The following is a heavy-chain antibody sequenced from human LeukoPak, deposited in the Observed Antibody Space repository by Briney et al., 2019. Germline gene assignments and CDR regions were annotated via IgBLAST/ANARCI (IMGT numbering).Heavy chain of an antibody. CDR1: GGSISSSSYY. V-gene: IGHV4-39*01. CDR3: VRRRGITPNWFDP. Sequence: PSETLSLTCTVSGGSISSSSYYWGWIRQPPGKGLEWIGSIYYSGSTYYNPSLKSRVTISVDTSKNQFSLKLSSVTAADTAFYYCVRRRGITPNWFDPWGQGTLVTVSS. J-gene: IGHJ5*02. D-gene: IGHD3-10*01. CDR2: IYYSGST.